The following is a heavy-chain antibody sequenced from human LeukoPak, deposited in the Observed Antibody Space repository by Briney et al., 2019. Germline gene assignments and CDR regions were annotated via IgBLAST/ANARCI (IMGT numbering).Heavy chain of an antibody. J-gene: IGHJ1*01. V-gene: IGHV3-23*01. CDR3: AKSVGFWSGYEYFQH. Sequence: GGSLRLSCAPSGFTFSSYSMSWVRQAPGQGLEWVSAVTGSGDDTNYADSVKGRFTISRDNSKNTLYLQMNTLRAEDTAVYYCAKSVGFWSGYEYFQHWGQGTLVTVSS. CDR2: VTGSGDDT. D-gene: IGHD3-3*01. CDR1: GFTFSSYS.